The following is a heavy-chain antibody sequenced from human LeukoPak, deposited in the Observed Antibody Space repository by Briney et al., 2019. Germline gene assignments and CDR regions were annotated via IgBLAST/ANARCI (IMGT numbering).Heavy chain of an antibody. Sequence: GASVKVSCKASGGTFSSYAISWVRQAPGQGLEWMGGIIPIFGTANYAQKFQGRVTITADESTSTAYMELSSLRSEDTAVYYCARSGDLWFGELKGHYFDYWGQGTLVTVSS. CDR3: ARSGDLWFGELKGHYFDY. D-gene: IGHD3-10*01. CDR2: IIPIFGTA. J-gene: IGHJ4*02. CDR1: GGTFSSYA. V-gene: IGHV1-69*13.